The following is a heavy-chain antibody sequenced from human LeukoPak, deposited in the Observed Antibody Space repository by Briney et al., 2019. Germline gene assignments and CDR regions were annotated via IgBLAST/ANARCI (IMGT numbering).Heavy chain of an antibody. CDR1: GFTFSTYG. V-gene: IGHV3-30*02. D-gene: IGHD3-22*01. CDR2: IRYDGSVE. CDR3: ASDPASGYYYNY. J-gene: IGHJ4*02. Sequence: GGSLRLSCATSGFTFSTYGMHWVRQAPGKGLEWVTFIRYDGSVENYADSVKGRFTISRDNAKNSLYLQMNSLRAEDTAVYYCASDPASGYYYNYWGQGTLVTVSS.